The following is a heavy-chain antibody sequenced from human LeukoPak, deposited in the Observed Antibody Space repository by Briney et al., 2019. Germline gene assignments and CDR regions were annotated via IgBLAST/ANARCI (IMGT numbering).Heavy chain of an antibody. CDR2: ISGSGGGT. CDR3: AKGYLAAAFDY. J-gene: IGHJ4*02. CDR1: GFTFSNYG. Sequence: GGSLRLSCAAFGFTFSNYGINWVRQAPGKGLEWVSGISGSGGGTYYADSVKGRFTISRDNSKNTLYLQMNSLRAEDTAVYYCAKGYLAAAFDYWGQGTLVTVSS. D-gene: IGHD6-13*01. V-gene: IGHV3-23*01.